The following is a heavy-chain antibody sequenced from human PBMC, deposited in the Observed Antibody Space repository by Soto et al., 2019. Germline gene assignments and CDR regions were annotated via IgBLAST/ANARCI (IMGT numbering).Heavy chain of an antibody. V-gene: IGHV1-2*02. CDR3: ARVGPYYYDSSGQFDP. CDR2: INPNSGST. CDR1: GYTFTDYR. D-gene: IGHD3-22*01. Sequence: EASVKVSCKASGYTFTDYRFSWVRQAPGQGLEWMGWINPNSGSTNYAQKFQGRVTMTRDTSTSTAYMELSRLRSDDTAVYYCARVGPYYYDSSGQFDPWGQGTLVTVSS. J-gene: IGHJ5*02.